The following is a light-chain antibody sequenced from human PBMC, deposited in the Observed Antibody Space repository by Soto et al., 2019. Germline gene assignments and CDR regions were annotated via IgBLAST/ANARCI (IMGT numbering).Light chain of an antibody. CDR3: QQYNNWPPIT. Sequence: IVMTPSPATLSVSPGERATLSCRASQNIYSNVAWYQQRPGQAPRLLIYRASTRAPGIPARFSGSGSGTEFTLTISSLQSEDFTVYYCQQYNNWPPITFGQGTRLEIK. CDR2: RAS. CDR1: QNIYSN. V-gene: IGKV3-15*01. J-gene: IGKJ5*01.